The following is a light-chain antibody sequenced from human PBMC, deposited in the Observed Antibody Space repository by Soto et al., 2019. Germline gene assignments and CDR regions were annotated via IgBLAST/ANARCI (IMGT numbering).Light chain of an antibody. J-gene: IGLJ1*01. Sequence: QSVLTQPPSASGSPGQSVTISCTGTSSDVGGYNYVSWYQQHPGKAPKLMIYEVSQRPSGVPDRFSGSKSGNTASLTVSGLQAEDEADYYCSSYEGSIHYVFGTGTKVTVL. CDR2: EVS. CDR1: SSDVGGYNY. CDR3: SSYEGSIHYV. V-gene: IGLV2-8*01.